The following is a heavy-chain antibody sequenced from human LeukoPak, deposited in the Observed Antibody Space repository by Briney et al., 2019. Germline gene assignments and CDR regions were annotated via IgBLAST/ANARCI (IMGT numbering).Heavy chain of an antibody. V-gene: IGHV3-48*03. D-gene: IGHD6-13*01. CDR1: GFSLSSYE. CDR3: ARPHSSSWSLFDY. CDR2: ISSSASTI. Sequence: GGSLRLSCAASGFSLSSYEMNWVRQAPGKGLEWASYISSSASTIYYADSVKGRFTISRDNAKNSLYLQMNSLEAEDTAVYYCARPHSSSWSLFDYWGQGTLVTVSS. J-gene: IGHJ4*02.